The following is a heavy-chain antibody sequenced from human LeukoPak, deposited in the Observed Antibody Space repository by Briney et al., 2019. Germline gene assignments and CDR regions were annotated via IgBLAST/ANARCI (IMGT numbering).Heavy chain of an antibody. V-gene: IGHV4-4*07. CDR2: IYTSGST. CDR3: ARGQLGSGMDDP. J-gene: IGHJ5*02. D-gene: IGHD3-10*01. Sequence: PSETLSLTCTVSGGSLSNYYWSWIRQPAGKGLEWIGRIYTSGSTSYNSSLKSRVTISVDTSKNQFSLKLSSVTAADTAVYYCARGQLGSGMDDPWGQGTLVTVSS. CDR1: GGSLSNYY.